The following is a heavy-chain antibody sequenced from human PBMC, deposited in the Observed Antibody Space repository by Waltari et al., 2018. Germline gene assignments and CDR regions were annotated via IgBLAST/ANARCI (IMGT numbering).Heavy chain of an antibody. V-gene: IGHV3-48*01. CDR1: GFTFSSDS. CDR2: ISSSSSTI. D-gene: IGHD3-10*01. CDR3: VTTYPGVQGVLNY. Sequence: EVQLVESGGGLVQPGGSLRLSCAASGFTFSSDSMNWVRQAPGKGLEWVSYISSSSSTIYYADSVKGRFTISRDNAKNSLYLQMNSLRAEDTAVYYCVTTYPGVQGVLNYWGQGTLVTVSS. J-gene: IGHJ4*02.